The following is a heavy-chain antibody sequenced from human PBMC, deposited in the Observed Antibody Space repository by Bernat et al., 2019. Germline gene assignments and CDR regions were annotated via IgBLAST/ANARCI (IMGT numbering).Heavy chain of an antibody. J-gene: IGHJ4*02. V-gene: IGHV4-39*01. D-gene: IGHD1-1*01. CDR1: AGSISSHNYF. CDR2: VYSSGST. Sequence: QLQLQESGPGLVKPSETLSLTCTVSAGSISSHNYFWGWIREPPGKGLEWIGSVYSSGSTYYNPSLKGRVTISVDTSKNQFSLKLTSVTAADTAVYYCASNWNDGYYWGQGTLVTVSS. CDR3: ASNWNDGYY.